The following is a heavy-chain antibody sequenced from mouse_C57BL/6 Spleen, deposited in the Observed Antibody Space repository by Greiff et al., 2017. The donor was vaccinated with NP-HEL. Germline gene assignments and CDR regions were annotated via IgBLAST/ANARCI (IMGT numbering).Heavy chain of an antibody. J-gene: IGHJ1*03. D-gene: IGHD1-1*01. CDR3: ARDYGSRGGV. CDR2: INPYNGDT. V-gene: IGHV1-20*01. CDR1: GYSFTGYF. Sequence: EVKLMESGPELVKPGDSVKISCKASGYSFTGYFMNWVMQSHGKSLEWIGRINPYNGDTFYNQKFKGKATLTVDKSSSTAHMELRSLTSEDSAVYYCARDYGSRGGVWGTGTTVTVSS.